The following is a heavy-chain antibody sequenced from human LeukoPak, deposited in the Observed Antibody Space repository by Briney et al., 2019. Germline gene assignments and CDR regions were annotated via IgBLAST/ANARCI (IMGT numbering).Heavy chain of an antibody. J-gene: IGHJ1*01. Sequence: GGSLRLSCAASGFTFDDYTMHWVRQAPGKGLEWVSLISWDGGSTYYADSVKGRFTISRDNSKNSLYLQMNSLRTEDTALYYCAKDGDSSGYEMSGYFQHWGQGTLVTVSS. D-gene: IGHD3-22*01. V-gene: IGHV3-43*01. CDR3: AKDGDSSGYEMSGYFQH. CDR2: ISWDGGST. CDR1: GFTFDDYT.